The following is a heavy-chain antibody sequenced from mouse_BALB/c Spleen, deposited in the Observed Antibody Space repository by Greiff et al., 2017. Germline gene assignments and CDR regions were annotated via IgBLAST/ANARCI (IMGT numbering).Heavy chain of an antibody. J-gene: IGHJ4*01. D-gene: IGHD4-1*01. CDR1: GYAFTNYL. CDR3: ARKGPGGFYAMDY. V-gene: IGHV1-54*01. CDR2: INPGSGGT. Sequence: VQLQQSGAELVRPGTSVKVSCKASGYAFTNYLIEWVKQRPGQGLEWIGVINPGSGGTNYNEKFKGKATLTADKSSSTAYMQLSSLTSDDSAVYFCARKGPGGFYAMDYWGQGTSVTVSS.